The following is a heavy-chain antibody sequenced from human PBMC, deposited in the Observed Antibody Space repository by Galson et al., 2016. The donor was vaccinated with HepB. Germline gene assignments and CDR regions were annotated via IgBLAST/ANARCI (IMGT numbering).Heavy chain of an antibody. D-gene: IGHD3-22*01. CDR1: GFTFSSYT. CDR3: ARDRGSGYLDPFDI. CDR2: ISSNGATI. V-gene: IGHV3-48*02. Sequence: SLRLSCAASGFTFSSYTMNWVRQAPGKGLEWVSYISSNGATIHYADSVKGRFTLTRDNAKNSLYLKMNRLRDEDTAVYYCARDRGSGYLDPFDIWGQGTMVT. J-gene: IGHJ3*02.